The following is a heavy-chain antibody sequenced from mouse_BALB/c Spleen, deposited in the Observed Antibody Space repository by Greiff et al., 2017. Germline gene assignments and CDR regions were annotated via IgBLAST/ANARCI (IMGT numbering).Heavy chain of an antibody. J-gene: IGHJ3*01. CDR3: NAWTYYYGSSLAY. D-gene: IGHD1-1*01. V-gene: IGHV14-4*02. Sequence: VQLKESGAELVRSGASVKLSCTASGFNIKDYYMHWVKQRPEQGLEWIGWIDPENGDTEYAPKFQGKATMTADTSSNTAYLQLSSLTSEDTAVYYCNAWTYYYGSSLAYWGQGTLVTVSA. CDR1: GFNIKDYY. CDR2: IDPENGDT.